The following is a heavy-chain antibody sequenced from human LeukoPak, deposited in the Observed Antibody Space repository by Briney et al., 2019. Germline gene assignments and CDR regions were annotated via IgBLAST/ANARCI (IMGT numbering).Heavy chain of an antibody. V-gene: IGHV3-21*01. CDR3: ARDWWSTFDY. J-gene: IGHJ4*02. CDR1: GFTFSSYT. Sequence: GGSLRLSCAASGFTFSSYTMNWVRQAPGKGRGWVSSISSSISYIYYADSVKGRFTISRDNAKNSLYLQMNSLRAEDTAVYYWARDWWSTFDYWGQGTLVTVSS. CDR2: ISSSISYI. D-gene: IGHD2-8*02.